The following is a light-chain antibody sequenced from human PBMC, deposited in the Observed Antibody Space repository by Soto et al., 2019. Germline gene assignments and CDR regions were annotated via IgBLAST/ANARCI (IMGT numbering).Light chain of an antibody. J-gene: IGKJ2*01. Sequence: EIVLTQSPGTLSLSPGERATLSCSQSVSNNYLAWYQQKPGQAPRLLIYGTSDRATGVPDRFSGSGSGTDSTLTISRLEPEDFAVYYCRQYGGSILYTFGQGTKLAIK. CDR2: GTS. V-gene: IGKV3-20*01. CDR1: QSVSNNY. CDR3: RQYGGSILYT.